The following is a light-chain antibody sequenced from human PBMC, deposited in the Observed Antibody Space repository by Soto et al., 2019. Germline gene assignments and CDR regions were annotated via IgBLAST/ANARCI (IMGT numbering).Light chain of an antibody. J-gene: IGKJ1*01. V-gene: IGKV3-15*01. Sequence: EIVMTQSPATLSVSTGERATLSCRASQSVSSNLAWYLQKPGQAARLLIYGASTRATAIPARFSGSGSGTEFTLTISSLLSEDFAIYYCQQYNNWPRTFGQGTRVDIK. CDR2: GAS. CDR3: QQYNNWPRT. CDR1: QSVSSN.